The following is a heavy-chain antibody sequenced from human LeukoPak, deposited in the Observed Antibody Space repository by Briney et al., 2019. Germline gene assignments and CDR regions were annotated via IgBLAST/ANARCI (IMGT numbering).Heavy chain of an antibody. D-gene: IGHD6-6*01. V-gene: IGHV1-46*01. CDR1: GYTFPSYF. CDR3: AGTAARRFDY. Sequence: GASVKVSCKASGYTFPSYFVHWVRQAPGQGLEWMGIINPTGGSTTYAQKFQGRVTMTRDTSTSTVYMELSSLRSDDTAVYYCAGTAARRFDYWGQGTLVTVSS. CDR2: INPTGGST. J-gene: IGHJ4*02.